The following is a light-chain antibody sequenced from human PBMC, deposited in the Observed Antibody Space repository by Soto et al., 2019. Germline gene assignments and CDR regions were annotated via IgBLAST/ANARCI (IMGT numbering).Light chain of an antibody. CDR3: AAWDDSLNGHVV. Sequence: QSALTQPPSASGTPGQRLSISCSGSNSNIGKNTVNWYQQLPRTAPKLLIYSNNQRPSWVPDRFSGSKSGTAASLAISGLQSEDEADYYCAAWDDSLNGHVVFGGGTKLTVL. CDR2: SNN. J-gene: IGLJ2*01. V-gene: IGLV1-44*01. CDR1: NSNIGKNT.